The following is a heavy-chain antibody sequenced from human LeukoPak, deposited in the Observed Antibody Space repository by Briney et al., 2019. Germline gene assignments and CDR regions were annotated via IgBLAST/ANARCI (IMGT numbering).Heavy chain of an antibody. D-gene: IGHD3-3*01. J-gene: IGHJ5*02. CDR3: ARGRCYDFWSGYYCWFDP. CDR2: IYYSEST. Sequence: SETLSLTCTVSGGSISSYYWSWIRQPPGKGLEWIGYIYYSESTNYNPSLKSRVTISVDTSKNQFSLKLSSVTAADTAVYYCARGRCYDFWSGYYCWFDPWGQGPLVTVSS. V-gene: IGHV4-59*01. CDR1: GGSISSYY.